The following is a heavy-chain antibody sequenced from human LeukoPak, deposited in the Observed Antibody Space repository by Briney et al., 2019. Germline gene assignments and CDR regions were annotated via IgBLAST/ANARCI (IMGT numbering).Heavy chain of an antibody. Sequence: ASVKVSCKASGYTFTGYYMHWVRQAPGQGLEWMGWINPNSGGTNYAQKFQGRVTMTRDTSISTAYMELSRLRSDDTAVYYCARGGRGYSYGSNYYYMDVWGKGTTVTVSS. J-gene: IGHJ6*03. D-gene: IGHD5-18*01. V-gene: IGHV1-2*02. CDR3: ARGGRGYSYGSNYYYMDV. CDR2: INPNSGGT. CDR1: GYTFTGYY.